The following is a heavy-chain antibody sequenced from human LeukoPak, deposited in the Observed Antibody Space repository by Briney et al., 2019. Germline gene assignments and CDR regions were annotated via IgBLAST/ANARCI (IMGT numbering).Heavy chain of an antibody. V-gene: IGHV1-69*04. J-gene: IGHJ4*02. CDR3: ATRHYDSSGYAY. D-gene: IGHD3-22*01. Sequence: SVKVSCKASGGTFSSYAISRVRQAHGQGLEWMGRIIPILGIANYAQKFQGRVTITADKSTSTAYMGLSSLRSEDTAVYYCATRHYDSSGYAYWGQGTLVTVSS. CDR2: IIPILGIA. CDR1: GGTFSSYA.